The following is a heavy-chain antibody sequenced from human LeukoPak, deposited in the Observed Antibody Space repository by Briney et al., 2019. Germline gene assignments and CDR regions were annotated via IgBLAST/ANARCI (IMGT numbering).Heavy chain of an antibody. CDR1: GFTFNTYS. J-gene: IGHJ4*02. V-gene: IGHV3-48*01. CDR3: ARDPGSSSWYCVGSYVDC. CDR2: ITSSSSCI. Sequence: GGSLRLSCAASGFTFNTYSMNWVRQAPGKGLEWVSYITSSSSCIYYADSVKGRFTITRDNAKNSLYLQMNSLRAEDTAVYYCARDPGSSSWYCVGSYVDCWGQGTLVTVSS. D-gene: IGHD6-13*01.